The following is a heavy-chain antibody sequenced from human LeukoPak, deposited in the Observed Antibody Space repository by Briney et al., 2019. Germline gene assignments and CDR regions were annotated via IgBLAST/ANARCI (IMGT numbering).Heavy chain of an antibody. V-gene: IGHV4-34*01. CDR3: ARRVRSGDYRLDH. J-gene: IGHJ4*02. D-gene: IGHD4-17*01. CDR2: INPSGST. Sequence: SETLSLTCAVYGGSFSIYSWSWIRQSPGKGLEWIGEINPSGSTAYNPSLKSRVTTSLDTPKNQYSLKLSSVTAAVTAVYYCARRVRSGDYRLDHWGQGTLVTVSS. CDR1: GGSFSIYS.